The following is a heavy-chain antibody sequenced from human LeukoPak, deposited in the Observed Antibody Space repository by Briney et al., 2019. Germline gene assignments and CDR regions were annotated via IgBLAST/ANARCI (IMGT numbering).Heavy chain of an antibody. V-gene: IGHV3-64*04. CDR2: ISGYGGTT. D-gene: IGHD1-26*01. J-gene: IGHJ4*02. Sequence: PGGSLRLSCSASGFTFSSHAMHWVRQAPGKGLEYVSAISGYGGTTYYADSVKGRFTISRDNSKNTLYLQMNSLRAEDTAVYYCAKDKYSGSYGPLDYWGQGTLVTVSS. CDR3: AKDKYSGSYGPLDY. CDR1: GFTFSSHA.